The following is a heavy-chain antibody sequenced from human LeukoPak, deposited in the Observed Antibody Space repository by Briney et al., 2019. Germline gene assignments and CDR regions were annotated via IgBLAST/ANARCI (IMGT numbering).Heavy chain of an antibody. CDR1: GYTLTELS. CDR3: ATDTRAYYYDSSGSSFDP. D-gene: IGHD3-22*01. J-gene: IGHJ5*02. CDR2: FDPEDGET. Sequence: ASVKVSCKVSGYTLTELSMHWVRQAPGKGLEWMGGFDPEDGETIYAQKFQGRVTMTEDTSTDTAYMELSSLRSEDTAVYYCATDTRAYYYDSSGSSFDPWGQGTLVTVSS. V-gene: IGHV1-24*01.